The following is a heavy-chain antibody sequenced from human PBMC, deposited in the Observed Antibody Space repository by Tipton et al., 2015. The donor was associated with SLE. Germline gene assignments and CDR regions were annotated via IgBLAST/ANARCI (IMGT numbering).Heavy chain of an antibody. J-gene: IGHJ5*02. CDR2: ISLGGST. D-gene: IGHD2-21*01. CDR1: GGSFSGYY. V-gene: IGHV4-34*01. Sequence: GSLRLSCAVYGGSFSGYYWTWIRRPPGKGLEWIGEISLGGSTNYNPSLKSRVTISVDTSKKQFSLKLSSVTAADTAVYYCVRGHPHIVVVIGGGWFDPWGQGTLVTVSS. CDR3: VRGHPHIVVVIGGGWFDP.